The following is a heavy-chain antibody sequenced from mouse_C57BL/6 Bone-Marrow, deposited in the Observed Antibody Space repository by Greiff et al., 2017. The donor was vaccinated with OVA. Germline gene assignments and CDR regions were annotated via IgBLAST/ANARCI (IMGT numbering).Heavy chain of an antibody. CDR3: ARGGLRRKAWVAY. Sequence: EVMLVESGGGLVKPGGSLKLSCAASGFTFSDYGMHWVRQAPEKGLEWVAYISSGSSTIYYADTVTGRFTISRDTAKNTLFLQMTSLRAEDTAMYYCARGGLRRKAWVAYWGQGTLVTVSA. D-gene: IGHD2-4*01. V-gene: IGHV5-17*01. J-gene: IGHJ3*01. CDR2: ISSGSSTI. CDR1: GFTFSDYG.